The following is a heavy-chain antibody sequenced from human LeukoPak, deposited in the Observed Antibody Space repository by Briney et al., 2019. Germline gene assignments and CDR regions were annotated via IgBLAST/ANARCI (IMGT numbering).Heavy chain of an antibody. CDR2: IYPGDSTT. CDR3: ARLPPYYYAMDV. J-gene: IGHJ6*04. Sequence: GESLKISCKGSGYSFATNWIGWVRQMPGKGLEWMGIIYPGDSTTRYSPSFQGQVTMSADKSINTAYLQWSSLKASDTAMYYCARLPPYYYAMDVWGKGTPVTVSS. CDR1: GYSFATNW. V-gene: IGHV5-51*01.